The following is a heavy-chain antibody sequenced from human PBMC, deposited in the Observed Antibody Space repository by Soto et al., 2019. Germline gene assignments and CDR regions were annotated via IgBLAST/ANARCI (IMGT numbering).Heavy chain of an antibody. CDR3: AKDIGDSYPYPGTWFDP. CDR1: GFTFENFA. V-gene: IGHV3-9*01. J-gene: IGHJ5*02. Sequence: EVQLVESGGGLVQPGRSLRLSCAASGFTFENFAMHWVRQAPGKGPEWVSSISWNSGAVGYAASVRGRFTISRDNAKNSLFLQMTSVRPEDTALYYCAKDIGDSYPYPGTWFDPWGQGTLVTVSS. CDR2: ISWNSGAV. D-gene: IGHD5-18*01.